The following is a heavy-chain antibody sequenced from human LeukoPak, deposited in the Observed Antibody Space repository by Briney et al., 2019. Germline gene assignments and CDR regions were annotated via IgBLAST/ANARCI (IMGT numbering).Heavy chain of an antibody. V-gene: IGHV3-23*01. CDR3: AKDHPFRVGATTPAGVFDY. CDR1: GFTFSSYA. CDR2: ISGSGGST. Sequence: GGSLRLSCAASGFTFSSYAMSWVRQAPGKGLGWVSAISGSGGSTYYADSVKGRFTISRDNSKNTLYLQMNSLRAEDTAVYYCAKDHPFRVGATTPAGVFDYWGQGTLVTVSS. D-gene: IGHD1-26*01. J-gene: IGHJ4*02.